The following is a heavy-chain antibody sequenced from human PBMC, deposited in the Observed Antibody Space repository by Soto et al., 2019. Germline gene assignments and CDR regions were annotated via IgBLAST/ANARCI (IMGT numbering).Heavy chain of an antibody. Sequence: PGGSLRLSCAASGFTFSSYAMNWVRQAPGKGLEWVSVISGSGDSTYYADSVKGRFTISRDNSKNTLYLQMNSLRAEDTAVYHCAKRATGTDFDYWGQGTLVTVSS. D-gene: IGHD1-1*01. CDR2: ISGSGDST. V-gene: IGHV3-23*01. J-gene: IGHJ4*02. CDR3: AKRATGTDFDY. CDR1: GFTFSSYA.